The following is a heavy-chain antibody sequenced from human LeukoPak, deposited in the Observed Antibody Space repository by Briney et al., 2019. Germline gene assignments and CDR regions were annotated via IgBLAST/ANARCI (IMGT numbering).Heavy chain of an antibody. CDR3: ARQWGDCSSTSCYSAY. J-gene: IGHJ4*02. CDR1: GYTFTNYW. Sequence: GESLKISCKGSGYTFTNYWIVWVRQMPGKGLEWMGIIYPGDSDTRYSPSFQGQVTISADKSISTAYLQWSSLKASDTAIYYCARQWGDCSSTSCYSAYWGQGTLVTVSS. D-gene: IGHD2-2*01. V-gene: IGHV5-51*01. CDR2: IYPGDSDT.